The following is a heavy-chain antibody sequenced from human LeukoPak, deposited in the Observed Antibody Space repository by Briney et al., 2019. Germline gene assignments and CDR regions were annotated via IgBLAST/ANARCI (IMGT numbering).Heavy chain of an antibody. D-gene: IGHD4-17*01. Sequence: GGSLRLSCAASGFSFSTYTMNWVRQAPGKGLEWVSAINGRGDSTFYADSVKGQFTISRDNSKSTVYLQMNSLRADDTAVYYCAKEPQDGDYFTRDLWGPGTLGNGLL. V-gene: IGHV3-23*01. CDR2: INGRGDST. CDR3: AKEPQDGDYFTRDL. CDR1: GFSFSTYT. J-gene: IGHJ5*02.